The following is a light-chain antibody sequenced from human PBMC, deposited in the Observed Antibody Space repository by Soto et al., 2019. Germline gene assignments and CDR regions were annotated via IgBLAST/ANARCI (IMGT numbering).Light chain of an antibody. CDR1: SSDVGGYNY. CDR2: DVS. Sequence: QSVLTQSASVSGSPGQSITISCTGTSSDVGGYNYVSWYQQHPGKAPKLMIYDVSNRPSGVSNRFSGSKSGNTASLTISGLQAEDEADYYCSSYTSSSTLDVFGTGTKATVL. J-gene: IGLJ1*01. V-gene: IGLV2-14*01. CDR3: SSYTSSSTLDV.